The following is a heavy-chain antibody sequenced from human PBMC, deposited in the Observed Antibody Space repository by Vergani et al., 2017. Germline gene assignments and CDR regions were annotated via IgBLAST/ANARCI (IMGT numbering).Heavy chain of an antibody. CDR2: IWYDGSNK. J-gene: IGHJ4*02. Sequence: QVQLVESGGGVVQPGRSLRLSCAASGFTFSSYGMHWVRQAPGKGLEWVAVIWYDGSNKYYADSVKGRFIISRDNSKNTLYLQMNSLRAEDTAVYYCARVGGSMEVDYWGQGTLVTVSS. CDR1: GFTFSSYG. CDR3: ARVGGSMEVDY. V-gene: IGHV3-33*01. D-gene: IGHD2-15*01.